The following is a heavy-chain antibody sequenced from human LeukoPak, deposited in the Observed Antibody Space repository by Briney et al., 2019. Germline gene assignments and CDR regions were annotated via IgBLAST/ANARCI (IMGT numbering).Heavy chain of an antibody. D-gene: IGHD2-15*01. CDR3: AKNLYCGGGSCYPSALGMDV. V-gene: IGHV3-23*01. Sequence: GGSLRLSCAASGFTFNNYAMSWVRQAPGEGLEWVSGITGGGTTTSYADSVKGRFTISRDNSKNTLFLQMNSLRAEDTAVYYCAKNLYCGGGSCYPSALGMDVWGQGTTVTVSS. CDR1: GFTFNNYA. J-gene: IGHJ6*02. CDR2: ITGGGTTT.